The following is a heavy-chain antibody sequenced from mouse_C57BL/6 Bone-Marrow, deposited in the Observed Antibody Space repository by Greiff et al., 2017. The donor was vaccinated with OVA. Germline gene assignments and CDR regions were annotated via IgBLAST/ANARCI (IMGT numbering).Heavy chain of an antibody. CDR2: SRNKANDYTT. V-gene: IGHV7-1*01. J-gene: IGHJ3*01. Sequence: EVKVVESGGGLVQSGRSLRLSCATSGFTFSDFYMEWVRQAPGKGLEWIAASRNKANDYTTEYSASVKGRFIVSRDTSQSILYLQMNALRAEDTAIYYCARDKTGIFAYWGQGTLVTVSA. CDR1: GFTFSDFY. D-gene: IGHD4-1*01. CDR3: ARDKTGIFAY.